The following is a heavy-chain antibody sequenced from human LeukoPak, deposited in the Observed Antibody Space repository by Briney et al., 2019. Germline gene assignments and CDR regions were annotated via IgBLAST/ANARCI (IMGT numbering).Heavy chain of an antibody. CDR2: IWYDGSNK. D-gene: IGHD3-9*01. CDR1: GSTFSSYG. V-gene: IGHV3-33*01. J-gene: IGHJ4*02. CDR3: ARDYDILTVRVAHY. Sequence: PGGSLRLSCAASGSTFSSYGMHWVRQAPGKGLEWVAVIWYDGSNKYYADSVKGRFTISRDNSKNTLYLQMNSLRAEDTAVYYCARDYDILTVRVAHYWGQGTLVTVSS.